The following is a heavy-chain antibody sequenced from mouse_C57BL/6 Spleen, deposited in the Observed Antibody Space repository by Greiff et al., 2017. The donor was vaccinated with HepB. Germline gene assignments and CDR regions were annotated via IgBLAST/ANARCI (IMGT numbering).Heavy chain of an antibody. CDR2: IWSGGST. J-gene: IGHJ4*01. V-gene: IGHV2-2*01. D-gene: IGHD2-4*01. CDR1: GFSLTSYG. Sequence: VHLVESGPGLVQPSQSLSITCTVSGFSLTSYGVHWVRQSPGKGLEWLGVIWSGGSTDYNAAFISRLSISKDNSKSQVFFKMNSLQADDTAIYYCASNYDYDGGGSYYAMDYWGQGTSVTVSS. CDR3: ASNYDYDGGGSYYAMDY.